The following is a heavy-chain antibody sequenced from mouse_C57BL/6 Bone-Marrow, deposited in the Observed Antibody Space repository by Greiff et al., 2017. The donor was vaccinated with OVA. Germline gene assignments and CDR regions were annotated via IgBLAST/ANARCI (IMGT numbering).Heavy chain of an antibody. CDR1: GYTFTSYW. V-gene: IGHV1-64*01. J-gene: IGHJ2*01. CDR2: IHPNSGST. CDR3: ARRRRRDYDD. Sequence: QVQLQQPGAELVKPGASVKLSCKASGYTFTSYWMHWVKQRPGRGLEWIGMIHPNSGSTNYNEKFKSKATLTVDKSTSTAYMQLSSLTSEDSAVYYGARRRRRDYDDWGQGTTLTVSS.